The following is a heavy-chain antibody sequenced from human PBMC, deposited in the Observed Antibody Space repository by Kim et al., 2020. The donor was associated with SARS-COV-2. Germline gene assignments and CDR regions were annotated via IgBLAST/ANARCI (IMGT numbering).Heavy chain of an antibody. CDR2: INHSGST. J-gene: IGHJ6*01. CDR3: ARGVGDCTNGVCYPHSYYG. D-gene: IGHD2-8*01. CDR1: GGSFSGYY. V-gene: IGHV4-34*01. Sequence: SETLSLTCAVYGGSFSGYYWSWIRQPPGKGLEWIGEINHSGSTNYNPSLKSRVTISVDTSKNQFSLKLSSVTAADTAVYYCARGVGDCTNGVCYPHSYYG.